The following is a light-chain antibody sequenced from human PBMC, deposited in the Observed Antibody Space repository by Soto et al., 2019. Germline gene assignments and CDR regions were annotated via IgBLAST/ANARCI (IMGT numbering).Light chain of an antibody. CDR3: QQYGNAPIT. V-gene: IGKV3-20*01. J-gene: IGKJ5*01. Sequence: EIVMTQSPATLSVSPGERATLSCRASQSISSKSAWYQKTPGQAPRLLIYGASSRATGIPDRFSGSGSGTDFTLSISRLEVEDFAVYHCQQYGNAPITFGQGTRLEIK. CDR2: GAS. CDR1: QSISSK.